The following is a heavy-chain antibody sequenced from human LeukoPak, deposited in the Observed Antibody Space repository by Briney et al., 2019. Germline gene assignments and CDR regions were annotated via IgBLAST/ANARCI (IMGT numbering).Heavy chain of an antibody. CDR3: ARGMVVTATHDAFDI. CDR1: GGSFSGYY. CDR2: INHSGST. Sequence: PSETLSLTCAVYGGSFSGYYWNWIRQPPGKGLEWIGEINHSGSTNYNPSLKSRVTILVDTSKNQFSLKLSSVTAADTAVYCCARGMVVTATHDAFDIWGQGTMVTVSS. V-gene: IGHV4-34*01. D-gene: IGHD2-21*02. J-gene: IGHJ3*02.